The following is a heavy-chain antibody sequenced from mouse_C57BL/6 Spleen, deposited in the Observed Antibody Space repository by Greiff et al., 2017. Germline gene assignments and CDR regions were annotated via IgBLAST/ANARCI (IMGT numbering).Heavy chain of an antibody. D-gene: IGHD2-3*01. J-gene: IGHJ3*01. CDR1: GFSLTSYG. V-gene: IGHV2-2*01. CDR2: IWSGGST. CDR3: AIYDGYYAWFAY. Sequence: VQVVESGPGLVQPSQSLSITCTVSGFSLTSYGVHWVRQSPGKGLEWLGVIWSGGSTDYNAAFISRLSISKDNSKSQVFFKMNSLQADDTAIYYCAIYDGYYAWFAYWGQGTLVTVSA.